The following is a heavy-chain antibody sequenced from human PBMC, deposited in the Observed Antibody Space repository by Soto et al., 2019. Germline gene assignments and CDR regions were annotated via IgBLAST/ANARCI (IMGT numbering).Heavy chain of an antibody. D-gene: IGHD3-16*01. CDR2: INHSGST. CDR3: ARGLFSENCSWGGWYYFDS. V-gene: IGHV4-34*01. Sequence: QVQLQQWGAGLLKPSETLSLTCAVYGGSFSGYSWTWIRQSPGKGLEWIGQINHSGSTNSNPSLKTRVTISLVTSKNQFSLELTSVTAADTAVYYCARGLFSENCSWGGWYYFDSWGQGTLVTVSS. CDR1: GGSFSGYS. J-gene: IGHJ4*02.